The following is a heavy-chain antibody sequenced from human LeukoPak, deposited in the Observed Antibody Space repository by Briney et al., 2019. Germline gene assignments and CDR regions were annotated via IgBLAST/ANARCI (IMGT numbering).Heavy chain of an antibody. CDR1: GFTFSRYS. CDR3: AKDLRGFGEYPGYFDY. J-gene: IGHJ4*02. Sequence: GGSLRLSCAASGFTFSRYSMNWVRQAPGKGLEWISYITPDSNTIYYADSVKGRFTISRDNSKNTLYLQMNSLRAEDTAVYYCAKDLRGFGEYPGYFDYWGQGTLVTVSS. CDR2: ITPDSNTI. V-gene: IGHV3-48*01. D-gene: IGHD3-10*01.